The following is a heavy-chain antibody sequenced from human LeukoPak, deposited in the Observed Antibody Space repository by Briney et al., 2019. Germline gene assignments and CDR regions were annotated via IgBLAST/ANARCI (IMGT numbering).Heavy chain of an antibody. CDR3: ARDQYYYSMDV. CDR2: ISSSGSTI. J-gene: IGHJ6*02. Sequence: GGSLRLSCAASGFTFSSYEMNWVRQAPGKGLEWVSYISSSGSTIYYADSVKGRFTISRDNAKNSLYLQMNSLRAEDTAVYYCARDQYYYSMDVWGQGTTVTVSS. CDR1: GFTFSSYE. V-gene: IGHV3-48*03.